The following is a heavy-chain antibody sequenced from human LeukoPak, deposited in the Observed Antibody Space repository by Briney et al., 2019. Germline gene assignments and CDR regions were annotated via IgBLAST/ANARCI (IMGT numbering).Heavy chain of an antibody. D-gene: IGHD6-13*01. CDR2: ISGSGGST. V-gene: IGHV3-23*01. Sequence: GGSLRLSCAASGFTFSSYGMSWVRQAPGKGLEWVSAISGSGGSTYYADSVKGRFTISRDNSKNTLYLQMNSLRAEDTAVYYCAKLEHSSSWHFGAFDIWGQGTMVTVSS. J-gene: IGHJ3*02. CDR3: AKLEHSSSWHFGAFDI. CDR1: GFTFSSYG.